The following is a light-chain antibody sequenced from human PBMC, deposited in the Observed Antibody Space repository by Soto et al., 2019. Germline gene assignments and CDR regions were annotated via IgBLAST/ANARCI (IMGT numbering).Light chain of an antibody. Sequence: DIQMTQSPSTLSASVGDRVTINCRASQSISSWLAWYQQKPRKAPKLLIYDASSLESGVPSRFSGSGFGTEFTLTISSLQPDDFATYYCQQYNSYSGTFGQGTKVDI. CDR3: QQYNSYSGT. CDR2: DAS. CDR1: QSISSW. J-gene: IGKJ1*01. V-gene: IGKV1-5*01.